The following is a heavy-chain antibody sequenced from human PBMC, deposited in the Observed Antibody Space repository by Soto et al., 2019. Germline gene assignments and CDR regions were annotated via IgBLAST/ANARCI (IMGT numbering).Heavy chain of an antibody. Sequence: QVQLVQSGAEVRKPGSSVKVSCKASGGTFTSYIFSWVRQAPGQGLEWMGRIMPIVDVANYAQNFQGRVTITADKSTSTAYLELSGLTSDDTAVYYCASDYHGSGTSDFDYWGQGTLVTVSS. CDR2: IMPIVDVA. J-gene: IGHJ4*02. CDR3: ASDYHGSGTSDFDY. V-gene: IGHV1-69*02. CDR1: GGTFTSYI. D-gene: IGHD3-10*01.